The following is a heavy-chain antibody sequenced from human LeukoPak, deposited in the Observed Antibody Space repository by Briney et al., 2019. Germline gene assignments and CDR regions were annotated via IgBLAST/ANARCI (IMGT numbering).Heavy chain of an antibody. Sequence: ASLKVSCKASGYAFNSYFLHWMRLAPGQGLEWMAWINPRVYVTNYAQKFQGRVTMTRDTSISTAYMELSRLGSDDPAAYFCAKGGANDFLSGYSFDFWGQGPLVPVSS. D-gene: IGHD3-3*01. CDR3: AKGGANDFLSGYSFDF. CDR1: GYAFNSYF. CDR2: INPRVYVT. J-gene: IGHJ4*02. V-gene: IGHV1-2*02.